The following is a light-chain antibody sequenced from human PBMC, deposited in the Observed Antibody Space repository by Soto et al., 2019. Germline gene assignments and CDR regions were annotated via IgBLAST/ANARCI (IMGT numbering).Light chain of an antibody. J-gene: IGKJ2*01. CDR2: GVF. Sequence: ETVLTLSPGTVSLSAGERATLSCRTSQSVNSNDLAWYQQKPGQAPRLLIYGVFNRPTGIPDRFSGSGSGTDFTVTISELEPEGSAVYYCQHYDGSPRTFGQRTKLEIK. V-gene: IGKV3-20*01. CDR1: QSVNSND. CDR3: QHYDGSPRT.